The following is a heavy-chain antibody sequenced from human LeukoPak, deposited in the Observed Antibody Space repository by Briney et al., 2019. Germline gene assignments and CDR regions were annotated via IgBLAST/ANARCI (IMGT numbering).Heavy chain of an antibody. V-gene: IGHV4-59*12. Sequence: SETLSLTCTVSGGSISSYYWSWIRQPPGKGLEWIGYIYYSGSPNYNPSLKSRVTISVDSSKNQFSLKLSSVTAADTAVYYCARERIASAGTLGSYFDYWGQGTLVTVSS. CDR2: IYYSGSP. D-gene: IGHD6-13*01. J-gene: IGHJ4*02. CDR1: GGSISSYY. CDR3: ARERIASAGTLGSYFDY.